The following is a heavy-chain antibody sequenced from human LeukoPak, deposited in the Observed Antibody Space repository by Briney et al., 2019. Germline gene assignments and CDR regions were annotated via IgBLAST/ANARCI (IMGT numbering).Heavy chain of an antibody. Sequence: GSLRLSCAASGFTFSSYWMHWVRQAPGKGLVWVSRINSDGSSTSYADSVKGRFTISRDNAKNSLYLQMNSLRAEDTAVYYCARGHIVVVTGAFDIWGQGTMVTVSS. D-gene: IGHD2-21*02. J-gene: IGHJ3*02. CDR2: INSDGSST. CDR3: ARGHIVVVTGAFDI. CDR1: GFTFSSYW. V-gene: IGHV3-74*01.